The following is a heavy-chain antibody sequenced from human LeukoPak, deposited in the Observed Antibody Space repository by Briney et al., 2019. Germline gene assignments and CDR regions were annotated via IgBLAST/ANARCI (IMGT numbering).Heavy chain of an antibody. CDR3: ARHPYSDGFDI. D-gene: IGHD1-1*01. Sequence: PSETLSLTCTVSGGSISPYYWSWIRQPPGKGLEWIAYVYSSGHTNYNPPLKGRVTISVDTSKNQFSLKLNSVTAADTAVYYCARHPYSDGFDIWGQGTMVTVSS. CDR1: GGSISPYY. J-gene: IGHJ3*02. CDR2: VYSSGHT. V-gene: IGHV4-59*08.